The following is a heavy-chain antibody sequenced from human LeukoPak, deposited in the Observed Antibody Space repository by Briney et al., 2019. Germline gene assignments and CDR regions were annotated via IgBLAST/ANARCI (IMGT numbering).Heavy chain of an antibody. CDR3: ARVSSGSYYFDS. Sequence: PSGTLSLTCAISGXSISSSNWWSWVRQPPGKALEWIGEIYHSGSTNYSPSLKSRVTIPVDKSKNQFSLKVTSVTAADTAVYYCARVSSGSYYFDSWGQGTLVTVSS. CDR1: GXSISSSNW. J-gene: IGHJ4*02. CDR2: IYHSGST. V-gene: IGHV4-4*02. D-gene: IGHD1-26*01.